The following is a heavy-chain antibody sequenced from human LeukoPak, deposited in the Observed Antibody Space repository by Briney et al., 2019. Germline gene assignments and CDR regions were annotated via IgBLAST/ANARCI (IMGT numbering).Heavy chain of an antibody. Sequence: PGVSLRLSCAASGFTVSTNQMSWVRQAPGKGLEWVSLIYSNGGTHYVDSVKGRFTISRDNSKNTLYLQMDSLRAEDTAVYYCARGYGSNSHPGYWGQGTLVTVSS. CDR3: ARGYGSNSHPGY. D-gene: IGHD4-23*01. CDR2: IYSNGGT. CDR1: GFTVSTNQ. V-gene: IGHV3-53*01. J-gene: IGHJ4*02.